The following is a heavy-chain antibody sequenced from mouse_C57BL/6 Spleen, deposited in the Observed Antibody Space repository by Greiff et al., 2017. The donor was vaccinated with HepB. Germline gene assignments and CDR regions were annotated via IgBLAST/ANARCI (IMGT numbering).Heavy chain of an antibody. D-gene: IGHD2-3*01. CDR3: ARSGLPPIYDGYYFDY. CDR1: GFSLSTSGMG. CDR2: IYWDDDK. V-gene: IGHV8-12*01. J-gene: IGHJ2*01. Sequence: QVTLKVSGPGILQSSQTLSLTCSFSGFSLSTSGMGVSWIRQPSGKGLEWLAHIYWDDDKRYNPSLKSRLTTSKDTSRNQIFLKITSVDTADTATYYCARSGLPPIYDGYYFDYWGQGTTLTVSS.